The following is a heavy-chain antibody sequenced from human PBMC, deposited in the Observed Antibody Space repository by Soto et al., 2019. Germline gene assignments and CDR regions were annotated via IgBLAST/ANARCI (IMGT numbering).Heavy chain of an antibody. CDR3: VRDGTKTLRDWFDT. D-gene: IGHD1-1*01. CDR1: GCSISGFY. Sequence: XETLSLTCPVSGCSISGFYWSWIRKSAGKGLEWIGRIYATGTTDYNPSLKSRVMMSVDTSKKQFSLKWRSVTAADTAVYYCVRDGTKTLRDWFDTWGQGFSVTVS. V-gene: IGHV4-4*07. CDR2: IYATGTT. J-gene: IGHJ5*02.